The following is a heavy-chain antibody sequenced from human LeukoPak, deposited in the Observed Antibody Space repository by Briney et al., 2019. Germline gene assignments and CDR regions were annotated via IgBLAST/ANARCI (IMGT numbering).Heavy chain of an antibody. CDR1: GFTVSSNY. CDR2: IYSGGST. Sequence: GGSLRLSCAASGFTVSSNYMSWVRQAPGKGLEWGSVIYSGGSTYYADSVKGRFTIYRDNSKNTLYLQMNSLRAEDTAVYYCARDGWIAAAGYWGQGTVVTVSS. V-gene: IGHV3-66*02. CDR3: ARDGWIAAAGY. D-gene: IGHD6-13*01. J-gene: IGHJ4*02.